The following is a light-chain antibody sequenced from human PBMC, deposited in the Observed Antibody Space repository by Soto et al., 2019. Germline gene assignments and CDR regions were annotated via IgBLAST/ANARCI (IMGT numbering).Light chain of an antibody. CDR1: QSFSSSY. CDR2: GGS. V-gene: IGKV3-20*01. CDR3: QQYGSSPRT. Sequence: EIVFTQSPGTLSLSPGERATLSCRASQSFSSSYLAWYQQTPGQAPRLLIYGGSTRATGIPDRFSGSGSGTDFTLTISRLEPEDFAVYYCQQYGSSPRTFGQGTKVDIK. J-gene: IGKJ1*01.